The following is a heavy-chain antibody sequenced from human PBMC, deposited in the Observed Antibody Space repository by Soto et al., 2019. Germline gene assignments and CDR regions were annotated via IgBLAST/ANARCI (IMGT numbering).Heavy chain of an antibody. V-gene: IGHV4-31*03. CDR2: IYYSGST. Sequence: QVQLQESGPGLVKPSQTLSLTCTVSGGSISSGGYYWSWIRQHPGKGLEWIGYIYYSGSTYYNPSLKSRVTISVDTAKNQFSLKLSSVTAADTAVYYCARLYYYDSSGYNGGGYFDLWGRGTLVTVSS. J-gene: IGHJ2*01. CDR1: GGSISSGGYY. D-gene: IGHD3-22*01. CDR3: ARLYYYDSSGYNGGGYFDL.